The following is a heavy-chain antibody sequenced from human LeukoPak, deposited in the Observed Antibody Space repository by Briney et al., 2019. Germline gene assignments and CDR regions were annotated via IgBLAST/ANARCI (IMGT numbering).Heavy chain of an antibody. CDR3: ARVGHRKAAAGVFDY. V-gene: IGHV4-39*07. J-gene: IGHJ4*02. CDR2: IYYSGST. CDR1: GGSISSSSYY. D-gene: IGHD6-13*01. Sequence: TSETLSLTCTVSGGSISSSSYYWGWIRQPPGKGLEWVGSIYYSGSTYYNPSLKSRVTISVDTSKNQFSLKLSSVTAADTAVYYCARVGHRKAAAGVFDYWGQGTLVTVSS.